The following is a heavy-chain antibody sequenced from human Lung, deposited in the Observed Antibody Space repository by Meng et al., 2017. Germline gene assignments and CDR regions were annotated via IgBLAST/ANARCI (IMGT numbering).Heavy chain of an antibody. D-gene: IGHD2-2*02. CDR1: CNCVTAYG. J-gene: IGHJ4*02. Sequence: HVQVVSWGVVEKKRGSVEVVCYEAGCNCVTAYGISVVREAARRGVERRGWISAYDGQRKLAQKLQGGVTMTSDTSTSTAYMELRNLRSNDTAVYCCAMSYTSTPWPYWGQGALVTVSS. CDR3: AMSYTSTPWPY. CDR2: ISAYDGQR. V-gene: IGHV1-18*01.